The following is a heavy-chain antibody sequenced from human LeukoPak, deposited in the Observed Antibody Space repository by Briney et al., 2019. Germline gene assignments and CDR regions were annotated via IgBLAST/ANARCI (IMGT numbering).Heavy chain of an antibody. CDR2: IYYTGST. CDR3: TSTYYGSGSYNY. Sequence: SETLSLTCTVSGGSISPYFWSWIRQPPGKGLEWIGHIYYTGSTNYNPSLKSRVTISVDTSKNQFSLKLSSVTAADTAVYYCTSTYYGSGSYNYWGQGTLVTVSS. V-gene: IGHV4-59*01. J-gene: IGHJ4*02. CDR1: GGSISPYF. D-gene: IGHD3-10*01.